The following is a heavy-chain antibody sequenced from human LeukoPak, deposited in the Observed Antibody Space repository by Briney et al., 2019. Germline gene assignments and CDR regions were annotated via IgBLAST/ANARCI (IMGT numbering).Heavy chain of an antibody. CDR2: INPNSGGT. CDR3: ARDQGGGATDFDY. D-gene: IGHD1-26*01. Sequence: ASVKVSCKASGYTXNVYYIHGVRQAPGQGLEWMGWINPNSGGTNYAQKFQGRVTLTRDTSISTVYMELSRLTSDDTAVYYCARDQGGGATDFDYWGQGTLVTVSS. CDR1: GYTXNVYY. V-gene: IGHV1-2*02. J-gene: IGHJ4*02.